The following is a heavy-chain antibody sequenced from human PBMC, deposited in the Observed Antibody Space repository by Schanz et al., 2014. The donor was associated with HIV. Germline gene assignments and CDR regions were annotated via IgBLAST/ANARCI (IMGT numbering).Heavy chain of an antibody. D-gene: IGHD3-9*01. Sequence: EVQLVESGGGWVQPGRSLRLSCITSGXTXDXXAMHWVRQAPGKGLEWVSRINSDGSSTTYADSVKGRFTISRDNAKNTLFLQMNSLRAEDTAVYYCVRGRYFDWLLPYWGQGTLVTVSS. CDR2: INSDGSST. CDR3: VRGRYFDWLLPY. J-gene: IGHJ4*02. CDR1: GXTXDXXA. V-gene: IGHV3-74*02.